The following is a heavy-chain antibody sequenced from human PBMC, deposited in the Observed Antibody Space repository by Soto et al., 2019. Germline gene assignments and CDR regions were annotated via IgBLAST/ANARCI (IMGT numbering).Heavy chain of an antibody. CDR3: SRGPWVYYSRRYFVL. CDR2: MNPNSGNT. D-gene: IGHD3-10*01. CDR1: GYTFTSYD. Sequence: QVQLVQSGAEVKKPGASVKVSCKASGYTFTSYDINWVRQATGQGLEWMGWMNPNSGNTGYAQKFQGRVTMTRNTSISTSYMELRSLRSEDTAVSYCSRGPWVYYSRRYFVLWGRGTLVTVA. V-gene: IGHV1-8*01. J-gene: IGHJ2*01.